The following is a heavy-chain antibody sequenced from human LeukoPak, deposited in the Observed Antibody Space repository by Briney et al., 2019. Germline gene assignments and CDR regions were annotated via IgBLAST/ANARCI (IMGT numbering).Heavy chain of an antibody. CDR3: AKDAISGAGYTGGWLWGYLDY. Sequence: GGSLRLSCAASGFTFSNYGMHWVRQAPGKGLEGVAVISYDGSNKYYVDSVKGRFSISRDNSRNTVYLQMNSLRTEDTAVYYCAKDAISGAGYTGGWLWGYLDYWGQGTLVTVSS. V-gene: IGHV3-30*18. CDR2: ISYDGSNK. J-gene: IGHJ4*02. D-gene: IGHD6-19*01. CDR1: GFTFSNYG.